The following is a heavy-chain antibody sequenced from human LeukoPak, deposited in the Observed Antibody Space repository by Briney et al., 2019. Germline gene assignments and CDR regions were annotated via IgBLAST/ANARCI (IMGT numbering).Heavy chain of an antibody. D-gene: IGHD3-10*01. Sequence: ASVKVSCKASGYTFTSYGISWVRQAPGQGLEWMGWISAYNGNTNYAQKLQGRVTMTTDTSTSTAYMELRSLRSDDMAVYYCARDRPPMVRGVNDAFDIWGQGTMVTVSS. V-gene: IGHV1-18*03. J-gene: IGHJ3*02. CDR2: ISAYNGNT. CDR1: GYTFTSYG. CDR3: ARDRPPMVRGVNDAFDI.